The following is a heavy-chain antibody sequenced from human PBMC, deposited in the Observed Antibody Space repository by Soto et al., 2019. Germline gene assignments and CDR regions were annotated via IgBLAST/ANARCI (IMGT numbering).Heavy chain of an antibody. Sequence: PGRSLRLSCAASEFTFSNHWMSWVRQAPGKGLEWVANIKQDGSEKYYVDSVKGRFTISRDNAKNTPYMQMSSLRPEETAVYYCTRGHPSIYNYWGQGAMVDVS. CDR2: IKQDGSEK. V-gene: IGHV3-7*01. D-gene: IGHD4-4*01. CDR1: EFTFSNHW. J-gene: IGHJ4*02. CDR3: TRGHPSIYNY.